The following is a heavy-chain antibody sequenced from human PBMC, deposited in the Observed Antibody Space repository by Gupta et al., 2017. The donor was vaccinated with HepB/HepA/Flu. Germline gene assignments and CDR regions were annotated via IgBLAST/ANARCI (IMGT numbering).Heavy chain of an antibody. CDR1: GFTFSSYG. Sequence: QVQLVESGGGVVQPGRSLRLSCAASGFTFSSYGMHWVRQAPGKGLEWVAVISYDGSNKYYADSVKGRFTISRDNSKNTLYLQMNSLRAEDTAVYYCAKPSSTMVRGVISPIFDYWGQGTLVTVSS. CDR3: AKPSSTMVRGVISPIFDY. V-gene: IGHV3-30*18. J-gene: IGHJ4*02. CDR2: ISYDGSNK. D-gene: IGHD3-10*01.